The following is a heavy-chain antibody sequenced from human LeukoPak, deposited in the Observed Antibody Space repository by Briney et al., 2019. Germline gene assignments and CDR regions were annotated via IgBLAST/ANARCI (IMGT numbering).Heavy chain of an antibody. D-gene: IGHD6-19*01. CDR3: ARDSALAQAVMFDY. CDR2: IDHSGCT. J-gene: IGHJ4*02. V-gene: IGHV4-39*06. Sequence: PSETLSLTCAVSGASISSGGYSWSWIRQPPGKGLEWTGSIDHSGCTYYNPSLKSRITITVDRSTNQFLLKLSSVTAAVKACDYWARDSALAQAVMFDYWGQGTLVTVSS. CDR1: GASISSGGYS.